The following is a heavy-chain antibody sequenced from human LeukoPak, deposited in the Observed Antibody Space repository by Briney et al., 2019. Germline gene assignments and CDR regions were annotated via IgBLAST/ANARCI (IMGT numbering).Heavy chain of an antibody. V-gene: IGHV4-38-2*02. J-gene: IGHJ5*02. CDR2: IYHSGNT. CDR3: ARGDYSSSWYEYNWFDP. D-gene: IGHD6-13*01. CDR1: GYSISSGYY. Sequence: SETLSLTCTVSGYSISSGYYWGWIRQPPGKGLEWIESIYHSGNTYYSPSLKSRVTISVDTSRNQFSLKLSSVTAADTAVYYCARGDYSSSWYEYNWFDPWGQGTLVTVSS.